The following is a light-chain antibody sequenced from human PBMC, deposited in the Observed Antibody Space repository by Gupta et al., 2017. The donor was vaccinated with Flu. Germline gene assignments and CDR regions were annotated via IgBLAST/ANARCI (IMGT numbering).Light chain of an antibody. CDR1: QSLWDSDDGNTY. CDR2: TLS. Sequence: CRSSQSLWDSDDGNTYLDWYLQRPGQSPQLLINTLSYRASGVPDRFSGSGSGTDFTLKISRVEAEDVGVYYCMQRIAFPWTFGQGTKVEIK. CDR3: MQRIAFPWT. V-gene: IGKV2-40*01. J-gene: IGKJ1*01.